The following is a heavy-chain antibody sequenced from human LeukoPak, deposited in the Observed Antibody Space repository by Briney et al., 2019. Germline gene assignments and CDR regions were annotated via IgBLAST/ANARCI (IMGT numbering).Heavy chain of an antibody. D-gene: IGHD2/OR15-2a*01. V-gene: IGHV4-59*01. CDR3: ASFLGFNWFDP. CDR1: GGSISSYY. J-gene: IGHJ5*02. Sequence: SETLSLTCTVSGGSISSYYWSWIRQPPVKGLEWIGYIYYSGSTNYNPSLKSRVTISVDTSKNQFSLKLSSVTAADTAVYYCASFLGFNWFDPWGQGTLVTVSS. CDR2: IYYSGST.